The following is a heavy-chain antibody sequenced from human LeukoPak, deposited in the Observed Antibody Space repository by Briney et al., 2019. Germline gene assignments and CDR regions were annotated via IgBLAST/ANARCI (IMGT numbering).Heavy chain of an antibody. D-gene: IGHD3-3*01. Sequence: ASVKVSCKASGYTFTSYGISWVRQAPGQGLEWMGWISAYNGNTNFAQKLQGRVTMTTDTSTSTAYMELRSLRSDDTAVYYCARDLAEMPLSYDFWSGYPHSPGFDYWSQGTLVTVSS. V-gene: IGHV1-18*01. CDR3: ARDLAEMPLSYDFWSGYPHSPGFDY. J-gene: IGHJ4*02. CDR2: ISAYNGNT. CDR1: GYTFTSYG.